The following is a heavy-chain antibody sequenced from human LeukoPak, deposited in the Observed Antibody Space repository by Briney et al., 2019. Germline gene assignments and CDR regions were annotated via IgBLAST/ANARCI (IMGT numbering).Heavy chain of an antibody. CDR2: INHSGST. Sequence: PSETLSLTCAVYGGSFSGYYWSWIRQPPGKGLEGIGEINHSGSTNYNPSLKSPVTISVDTSKNQFSLKLSSVTAADTAVYYCAGQLWYWYFDLWGRGTLVTVSS. J-gene: IGHJ2*01. V-gene: IGHV4-34*01. CDR3: AGQLWYWYFDL. D-gene: IGHD5-18*01. CDR1: GGSFSGYY.